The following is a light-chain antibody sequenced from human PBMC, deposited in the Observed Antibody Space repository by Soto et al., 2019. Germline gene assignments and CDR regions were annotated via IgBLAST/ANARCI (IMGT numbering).Light chain of an antibody. J-gene: IGKJ4*01. Sequence: EIVLTQSPATLSLSPGERATLSCRASQSLSSNYLAWYQQKPGQAPRLLIYDASSRATGIPDRFSGGGSGTDFTLTISRLEPEDFAVYYCQQFSSYPLTFGGGTKVEIK. CDR1: QSLSSNY. V-gene: IGKV3-20*01. CDR3: QQFSSYPLT. CDR2: DAS.